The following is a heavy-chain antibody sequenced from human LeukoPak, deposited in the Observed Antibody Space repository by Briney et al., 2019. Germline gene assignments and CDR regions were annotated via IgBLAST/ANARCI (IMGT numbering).Heavy chain of an antibody. CDR1: GYSISSGYY. V-gene: IGHV4-38-2*01. CDR3: ARLARYCSSTTCYHFDY. J-gene: IGHJ4*02. Sequence: SETLSLTCAVSGYSISSGYYWGWIRQPPEKGLEWIGSIYNSGNTYYNPSLKSRVTISVDTSKNQFSLNLSSVTAADTAVYYCARLARYCSSTTCYHFDYWGQGTLVTVSS. D-gene: IGHD2-2*01. CDR2: IYNSGNT.